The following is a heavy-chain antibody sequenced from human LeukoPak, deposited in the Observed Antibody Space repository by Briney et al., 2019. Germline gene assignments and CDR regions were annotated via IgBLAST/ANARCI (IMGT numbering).Heavy chain of an antibody. CDR3: ARATNIAVAGPYYYYGMDV. V-gene: IGHV1-69*10. J-gene: IGHJ6*02. Sequence: GGSVTVSCKASGGTFSSYAMSWVRQAPGQGREGMGRIIPILGIANYAQKFQGSVTITADKSTSTAYMELSSLRSEDTAVYYCARATNIAVAGPYYYYGMDVWGQGTTVTVSS. D-gene: IGHD6-19*01. CDR2: IIPILGIA. CDR1: GGTFSSYA.